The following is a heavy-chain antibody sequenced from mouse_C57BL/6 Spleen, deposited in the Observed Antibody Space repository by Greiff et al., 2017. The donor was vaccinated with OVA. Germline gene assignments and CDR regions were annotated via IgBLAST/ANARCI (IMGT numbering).Heavy chain of an antibody. Sequence: VQLQQSGPVLVKPGASVKMSCKASGYTFTDYYMNWVKQSHGKSLEWIGVINPYNGGTSYNQKFKGKATLTVDKSSSTAYMELNSLTSEDSAAYSCASCDNCGSSYLYYVDYWGQGTTLTVSS. CDR1: GYTFTDYY. V-gene: IGHV1-19*01. D-gene: IGHD1-1*01. CDR2: INPYNGGT. J-gene: IGHJ2*01. CDR3: ASCDNCGSSYLYYVDY.